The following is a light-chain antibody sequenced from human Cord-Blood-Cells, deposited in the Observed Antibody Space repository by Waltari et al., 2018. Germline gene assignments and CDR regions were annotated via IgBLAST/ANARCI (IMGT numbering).Light chain of an antibody. J-gene: IGLJ1*01. CDR3: SSYTSSSTRV. CDR1: SSDVGGYNY. V-gene: IGLV2-14*01. CDR2: DVS. Sequence: QSALTQPASVSGSPGQSITISRTGTSSDVGGYNYVSWYQQHPGKAPKLMIYDVSNRPSGVSNRVSGSKSGNTASLTISGLQAEDEADYYCSSYTSSSTRVFGTGTKVTVL.